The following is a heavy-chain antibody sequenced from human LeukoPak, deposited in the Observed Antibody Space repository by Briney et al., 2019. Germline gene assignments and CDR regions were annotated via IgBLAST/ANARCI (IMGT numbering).Heavy chain of an antibody. D-gene: IGHD3-3*01. V-gene: IGHV3-9*01. Sequence: GRSLRLSCAASGFTFDDYAMHWVRQAPGKGLEWVSGISWNSGSIGYADSVKGRFTISRDNAKNSLYLQMNSLRAEDTALYYCAKIGYYDFWSGLSSPYYYYGMDVWGQGTTVTVSS. CDR2: ISWNSGSI. CDR1: GFTFDDYA. J-gene: IGHJ6*02. CDR3: AKIGYYDFWSGLSSPYYYYGMDV.